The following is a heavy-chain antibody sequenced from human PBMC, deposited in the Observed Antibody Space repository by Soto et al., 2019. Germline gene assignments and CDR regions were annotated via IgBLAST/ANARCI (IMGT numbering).Heavy chain of an antibody. CDR3: ARGQVLLWFGDKNYYFDY. CDR2: IYYSGST. D-gene: IGHD3-10*01. V-gene: IGHV4-59*01. Sequence: ETLSLTCTVSGGSISSYYWSWIRQPPGKGLEWIGYIYYSGSTNYNPSLKSRVTISVDTSKNQFSLKLSSVTAADTAVYYCARGQVLLWFGDKNYYFDYWGQGTLVTVSS. J-gene: IGHJ4*02. CDR1: GGSISSYY.